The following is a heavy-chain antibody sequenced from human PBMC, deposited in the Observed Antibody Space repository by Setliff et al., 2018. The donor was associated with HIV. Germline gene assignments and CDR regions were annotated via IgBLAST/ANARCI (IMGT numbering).Heavy chain of an antibody. J-gene: IGHJ6*03. CDR1: GGSISSHY. D-gene: IGHD4-17*01. CDR3: ARDMTTVTYYYYYYMDV. Sequence: PSETLSLTCTVSGGSISSHYWSWIRQPPGKGLEWIGYIYYSGSTNYNPSLKSRVTISVDTSKNQFSLKLSSVTAADTAVYYCARDMTTVTYYYYYYMDVWGKGTTVTVSS. CDR2: IYYSGST. V-gene: IGHV4-59*11.